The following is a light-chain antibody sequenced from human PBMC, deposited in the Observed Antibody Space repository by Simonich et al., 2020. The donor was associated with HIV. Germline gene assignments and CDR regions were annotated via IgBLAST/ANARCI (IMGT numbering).Light chain of an antibody. CDR2: EDS. CDR1: SSDVGGYNY. Sequence: QSALTQPPSASGSPGQSVTISCTGTSSDVGGYNYVSWYQPHPGKAPKLMIYEDSKRPSGLSNRFSGSKSGNTASLTISGLQAEDEADYYCCSYAGSSTWVFGRGTKLTVL. J-gene: IGLJ3*02. V-gene: IGLV2-23*01. CDR3: CSYAGSSTWV.